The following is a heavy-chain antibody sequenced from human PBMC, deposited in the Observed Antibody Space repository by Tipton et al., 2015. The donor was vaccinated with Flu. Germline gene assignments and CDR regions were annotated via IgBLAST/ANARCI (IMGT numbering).Heavy chain of an antibody. J-gene: IGHJ3*01. Sequence: GLVKPSETVSLTCTVSGGSINNYYWTWIRQPPGKGLEWIGYIYYSGRTTYDPSLKSRITISVDTSKNQFSLRLNSVTAADTAVYYCARRRLGPTRDVFDVWGQGTMVTVSS. CDR1: GGSINNYY. V-gene: IGHV4-59*08. CDR3: ARRRLGPTRDVFDV. CDR2: IYYSGRT. D-gene: IGHD1-26*01.